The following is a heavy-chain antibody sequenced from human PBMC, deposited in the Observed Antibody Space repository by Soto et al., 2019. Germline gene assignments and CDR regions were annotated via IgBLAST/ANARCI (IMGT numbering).Heavy chain of an antibody. CDR1: GYSLTSYW. Sequence: GESLKISCKASGYSLTSYWIGWVRQMPGKGLVWMGIISPGGSDTRYSPSFQGQVTISADKSINTAYLQWSSLKASDTAMYYCARSDTLTGYFDYWGQGTLVTVSS. D-gene: IGHD3-9*01. J-gene: IGHJ4*02. CDR2: ISPGGSDT. V-gene: IGHV5-51*01. CDR3: ARSDTLTGYFDY.